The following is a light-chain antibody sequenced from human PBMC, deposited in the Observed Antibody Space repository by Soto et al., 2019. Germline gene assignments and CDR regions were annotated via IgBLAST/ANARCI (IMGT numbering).Light chain of an antibody. J-gene: IGLJ1*01. V-gene: IGLV2-14*01. CDR1: SSDVGGYNY. CDR3: SSFTTSTTYV. CDR2: NVS. Sequence: QSVLTQPASVSGSPGQSITISCTGTSSDVGGYNYVSWYQQHPGKAPKLIISNVSDRPSGVSNRFSGSKSGNTASLTISGLQSEDEADYYCSSFTTSTTYVFGTGNKVTVL.